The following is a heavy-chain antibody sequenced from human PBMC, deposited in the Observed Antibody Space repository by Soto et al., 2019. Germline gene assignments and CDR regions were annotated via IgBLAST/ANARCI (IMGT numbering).Heavy chain of an antibody. D-gene: IGHD4-4*01. Sequence: QVQLVQSGAEVKKPGASVKVSCKASGYTFTSYGISWVRQAPGQGLEWMGRISAYNGNTNYAQKLQGRVTMTTDTSTRTAYVELRSLSSDDTAVYFCAVDSNYYAGMDVWGQGTTVIVSS. J-gene: IGHJ6*02. CDR3: AVDSNYYAGMDV. CDR2: ISAYNGNT. V-gene: IGHV1-18*01. CDR1: GYTFTSYG.